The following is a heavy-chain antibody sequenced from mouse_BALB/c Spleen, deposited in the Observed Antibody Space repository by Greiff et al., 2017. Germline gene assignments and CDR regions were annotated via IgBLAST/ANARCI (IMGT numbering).Heavy chain of an antibody. CDR1: GYTFTNYW. D-gene: IGHD4-1*01. J-gene: IGHJ2*01. CDR2: IYPGGGYT. CDR3: ATKLTGRYFDY. V-gene: IGHV1-63*02. Sequence: VKLMESGAELVRPGTSVKISCKASGYTFTNYWLGWVKQRPGHGLEWIGDIYPGGGYTNYNEKFKGKATLTADTSSSTAYMQLSSLTSEDSAVYFCATKLTGRYFDYWGQGTTLTVSS.